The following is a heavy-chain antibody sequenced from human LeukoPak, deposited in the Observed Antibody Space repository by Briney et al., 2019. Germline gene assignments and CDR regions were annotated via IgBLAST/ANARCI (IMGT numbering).Heavy chain of an antibody. Sequence: PSETLSLACTVSGGSISSSSYYWGWIRQPPGKGLEWIGSIYYSGSTYYNPSLKSRVTISVDTSKNQFSLKLSSVTAADTAVYYCARVDIDNSGYYYVGTYYFDYWGQGTLVTVSS. D-gene: IGHD3-22*01. V-gene: IGHV4-39*07. CDR2: IYYSGST. CDR1: GGSISSSSYY. CDR3: ARVDIDNSGYYYVGTYYFDY. J-gene: IGHJ4*02.